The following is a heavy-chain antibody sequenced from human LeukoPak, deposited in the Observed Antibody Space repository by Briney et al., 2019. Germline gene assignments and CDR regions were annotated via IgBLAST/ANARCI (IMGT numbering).Heavy chain of an antibody. V-gene: IGHV3-15*01. CDR1: GFTFSNAW. Sequence: GGSLRLSCAASGFTFSNAWMSWVRQAPGKGLEWVGRIKSKTDGGTTDYAAPVKGRFTISRDDSKNTLYLQMNSLKTEDTAVYYCITDPEIVGATLGGTYYFDYWGQGTLVTVSS. CDR3: ITDPEIVGATLGGTYYFDY. J-gene: IGHJ4*02. D-gene: IGHD1-26*01. CDR2: IKSKTDGGTT.